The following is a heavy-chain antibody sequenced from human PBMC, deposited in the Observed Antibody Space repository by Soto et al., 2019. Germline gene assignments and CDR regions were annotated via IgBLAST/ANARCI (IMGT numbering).Heavy chain of an antibody. D-gene: IGHD6-13*01. V-gene: IGHV3-48*02. CDR3: ARRGDVAAAGLNYYYGMDV. J-gene: IGHJ6*02. CDR2: ISSSSSTI. Sequence: ESGGGLVQPGGSLRLSCAASGFTFSSYSMNWVRQAPGKGLEWVSYISSSSSTIYYADSVKGRFTISRDNAKNSLYLQMNSLRDEDTAVYYCARRGDVAAAGLNYYYGMDVWGQGTTVTVSS. CDR1: GFTFSSYS.